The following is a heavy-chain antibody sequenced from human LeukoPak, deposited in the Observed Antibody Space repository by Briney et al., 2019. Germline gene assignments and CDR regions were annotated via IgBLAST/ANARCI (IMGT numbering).Heavy chain of an antibody. CDR2: INPSGGST. CDR1: GYTFTSYY. D-gene: IGHD3-22*01. V-gene: IGHV1-46*01. J-gene: IGHJ4*02. Sequence: ASVKVSCKAPGYTFTSYYMHWVRQAPGQGLEWMGIINPSGGSTSYAQKFQGRVTMTRDTSTSTVYMELSSLTSEDTAVFYCARGGTYYYDSSGLIYFDYWGQGTLVTVSS. CDR3: ARGGTYYYDSSGLIYFDY.